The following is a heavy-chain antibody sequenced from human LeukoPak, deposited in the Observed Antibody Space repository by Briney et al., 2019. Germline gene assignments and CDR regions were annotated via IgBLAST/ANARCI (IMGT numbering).Heavy chain of an antibody. D-gene: IGHD4-17*01. CDR1: GGSISSHY. V-gene: IGHV4-34*01. CDR2: INHSGST. CDR3: ARGRTVPPGSNWFDP. Sequence: SETLSLTCTVSGGSISSHYWSWIRQPPGKGLEWIGEINHSGSTNYNPSLKSRVTISVDTSKNQFSLKLSSVTAADTAVYYCARGRTVPPGSNWFDPWGQGTLVTVSS. J-gene: IGHJ5*02.